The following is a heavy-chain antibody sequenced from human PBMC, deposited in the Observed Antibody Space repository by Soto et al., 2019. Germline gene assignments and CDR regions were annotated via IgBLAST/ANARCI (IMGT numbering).Heavy chain of an antibody. J-gene: IGHJ6*02. CDR1: GGTFSSYA. CDR3: ARQLERRLAYHYYYGMDV. D-gene: IGHD1-1*01. V-gene: IGHV1-69*13. Sequence: SVKVSCKASGGTFSSYAISWVRQAPGQGLEWMGGIIPIFGTANYAQKFQGRVTITADESTSTAYMELSSLRSEDTAVYYCARQLERRLAYHYYYGMDVWGQGTTVTVSS. CDR2: IIPIFGTA.